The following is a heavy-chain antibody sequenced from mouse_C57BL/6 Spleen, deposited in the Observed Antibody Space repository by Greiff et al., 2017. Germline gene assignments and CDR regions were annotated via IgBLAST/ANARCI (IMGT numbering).Heavy chain of an antibody. Sequence: VQLQQPGTELVKPGASVKLSCKASGYTFTSYWMHWVKQRPGQGLEWIGNINPSNGGTNYNEKFKSKATLTVDKSSSTAYMQRSSLTSEDSAVYYCARGEVYDYDAAWFAYWGQGTLVTVSA. J-gene: IGHJ3*01. D-gene: IGHD2-4*01. CDR3: ARGEVYDYDAAWFAY. V-gene: IGHV1-53*01. CDR1: GYTFTSYW. CDR2: INPSNGGT.